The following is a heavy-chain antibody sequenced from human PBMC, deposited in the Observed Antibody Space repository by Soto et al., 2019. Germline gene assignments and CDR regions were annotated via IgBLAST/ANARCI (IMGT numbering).Heavy chain of an antibody. CDR1: GFTFSRYW. V-gene: IGHV3-74*01. CDR2: INSDGSSI. Sequence: EVQLVESGGDLVQPGGFLRLSCATSGFTFSRYWMHWVRQVPGKGLVWVSRINSDGSSISYSDSVKGRFTISRDNAKNTLYLQMNSLRFEDSAVYYCARLPVDTVTSLDYWGQGTLVTASS. J-gene: IGHJ4*02. D-gene: IGHD5-18*01. CDR3: ARLPVDTVTSLDY.